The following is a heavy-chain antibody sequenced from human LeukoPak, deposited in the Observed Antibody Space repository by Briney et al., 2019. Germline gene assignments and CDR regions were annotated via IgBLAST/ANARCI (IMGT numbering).Heavy chain of an antibody. D-gene: IGHD4-23*01. J-gene: IGHJ4*02. CDR3: TTDNSLAEDFDY. V-gene: IGHV3-15*01. CDR1: GFTFSSYS. CDR2: IKSKTDGGTT. Sequence: GGSLRLSCAASGFTFSSYSMNWVRQAPGKGLEWVGRIKSKTDGGTTDYAAPVKGRFTISRDDSKNTLYLQMNSLKTEDTAVYYCTTDNSLAEDFDYWGQGTLVTVSS.